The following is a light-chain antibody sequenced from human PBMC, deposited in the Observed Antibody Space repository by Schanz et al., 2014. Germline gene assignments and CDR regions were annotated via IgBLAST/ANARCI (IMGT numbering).Light chain of an antibody. CDR3: QQSGSSPGLT. J-gene: IGKJ4*01. CDR2: GAS. V-gene: IGKV3-20*01. CDR1: QSVRSY. Sequence: EIVLTQSPATLSLSPGERATLSCRASQSVRSYLAWYQHKPGQTPRLLTYGASSRAAGIPDRFSGSGSGTDFTLTISRVEPEDFAVYYCQQSGSSPGLTFGGGTKVEIK.